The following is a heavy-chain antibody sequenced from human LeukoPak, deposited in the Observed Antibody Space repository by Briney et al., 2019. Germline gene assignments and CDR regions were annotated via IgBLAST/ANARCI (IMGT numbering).Heavy chain of an antibody. CDR2: ISSSGSTI. CDR3: ARLYSSSSGLRASDY. D-gene: IGHD6-6*01. CDR1: GFTVSSYE. J-gene: IGHJ4*02. Sequence: GGSLRLSCAASGFTVSSYEMNWVRQAPGKWLEWVSYISSSGSTIFYADSVKGRFTISRDDAKNSLYLQMNSLRAEDTAVYYCARLYSSSSGLRASDYWGQGTLVTVSS. V-gene: IGHV3-48*03.